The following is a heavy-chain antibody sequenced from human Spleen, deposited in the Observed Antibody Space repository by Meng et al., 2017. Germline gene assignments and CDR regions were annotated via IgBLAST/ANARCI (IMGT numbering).Heavy chain of an antibody. CDR2: IYYSGST. CDR3: ASHGGSYYVGY. Sequence: QRQLQGWGPGRGKPPETLSPTCTVSGGSIRSSSYYWGWFRQPPGKGLEWIGSIYYSGSTYYNPSLKSRVTISVDTSKNQFSLKLSSVTAADTAVYYCASHGGSYYVGYWGQGTLVTVSS. J-gene: IGHJ4*02. CDR1: GGSIRSSSYY. D-gene: IGHD1-26*01. V-gene: IGHV4-39*01.